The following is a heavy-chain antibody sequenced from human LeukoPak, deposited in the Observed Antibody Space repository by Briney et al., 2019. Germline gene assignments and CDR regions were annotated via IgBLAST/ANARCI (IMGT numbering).Heavy chain of an antibody. V-gene: IGHV4-39*01. D-gene: IGHD1-20*01. CDR2: LYSGGGT. CDR1: GFTLSSYW. CDR3: ARRPLNWHAFDI. J-gene: IGHJ3*02. Sequence: GSQRLSCAVSGFTLSSYWIHWVRQAPGKGLQWIGSLYSGGGTYYNPSLKSRVTISVDISKNQFSLKVTSVTAADTAVYYCARRPLNWHAFDIWGQGTMVTV.